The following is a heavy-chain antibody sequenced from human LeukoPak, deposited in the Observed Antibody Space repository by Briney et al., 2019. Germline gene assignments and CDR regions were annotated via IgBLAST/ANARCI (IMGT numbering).Heavy chain of an antibody. CDR3: AKDRRLIAAAAPGWFDP. J-gene: IGHJ5*02. V-gene: IGHV3-7*03. Sequence: GGSLRLSCAASGFTFSSYWMSWVRQAPGKGLEWVANIKQDGSEKYYVDSVKGRFTISRDNAKNSLYLQMNSLRAEDTAVYYCAKDRRLIAAAAPGWFDPWGQGTLVTVSS. CDR1: GFTFSSYW. D-gene: IGHD6-13*01. CDR2: IKQDGSEK.